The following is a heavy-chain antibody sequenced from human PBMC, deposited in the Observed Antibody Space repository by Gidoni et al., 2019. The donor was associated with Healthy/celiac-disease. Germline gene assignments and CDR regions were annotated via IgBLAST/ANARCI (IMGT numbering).Heavy chain of an antibody. V-gene: IGHV4-39*01. CDR1: GGSISSSSYY. D-gene: IGHD6-19*01. CDR2: IYYSGST. CDR3: ARLDVPSVEQWLVRYGSYYGMDV. Sequence: QLQLQESGPGLVKPSETLSLTCTVSGGSISSSSYYWGWIRQPPGKGLEWIGSIYYSGSTYYNPSLKSRVTISVDTSKNQFSLKLSSVTAADTAVYYCARLDVPSVEQWLVRYGSYYGMDVWGQGTTVTVSS. J-gene: IGHJ6*02.